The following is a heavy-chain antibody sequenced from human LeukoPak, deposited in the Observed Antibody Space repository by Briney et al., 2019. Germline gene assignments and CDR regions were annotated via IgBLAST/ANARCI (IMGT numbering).Heavy chain of an antibody. CDR3: ARCSRIAARPLWLDY. D-gene: IGHD6-6*01. CDR2: INHSGST. CDR1: GGSISSGDYY. V-gene: IGHV4-39*07. Sequence: PSETLSLTXTVSGGSISSGDYYWSWIRQPPGKGLEWIGEINHSGSTNYNPSLKSRVTISVDTSKNQFSLKLSSVTAADTAVYYCARCSRIAARPLWLDYWGQGTLVTVSS. J-gene: IGHJ4*02.